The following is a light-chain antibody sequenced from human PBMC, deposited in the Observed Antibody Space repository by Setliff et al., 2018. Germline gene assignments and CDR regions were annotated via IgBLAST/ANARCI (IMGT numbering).Light chain of an antibody. CDR2: DVS. V-gene: IGLV2-14*03. CDR3: SSYTTTGTRV. Sequence: QSVLTQPASVSGSPGQSITISCTGTSSDIGAYEYVSWYQQHAGKAPKLMISDVSHRPSGVSDRFSGSKSGNTASLTISWLQAEDEADYFCSSYTTTGTRVFGGGTKVTVL. J-gene: IGLJ3*02. CDR1: SSDIGAYEY.